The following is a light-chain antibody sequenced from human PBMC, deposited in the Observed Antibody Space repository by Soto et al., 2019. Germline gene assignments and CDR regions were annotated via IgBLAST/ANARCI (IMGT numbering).Light chain of an antibody. CDR3: QQYNSWLT. CDR1: QSVSYH. J-gene: IGKJ4*01. V-gene: IGKV3-15*01. CDR2: DAS. Sequence: VVMTQTPATLSVSPGGRVTLSCRASQSVSYHVAGYQQKPGQTPRLVIYDASIRASGIPARFSGSGSGTEFSLAISSLQSEDFAIYYCQQYNSWLTFGGGTRVDI.